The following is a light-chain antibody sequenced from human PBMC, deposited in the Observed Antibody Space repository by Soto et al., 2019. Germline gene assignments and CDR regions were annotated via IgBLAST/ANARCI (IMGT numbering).Light chain of an antibody. CDR3: QTWGTGNRV. V-gene: IGLV4-69*01. J-gene: IGLJ2*01. Sequence: QLVLTQSPSASASLGASVKLTCTLSSGHSSFAIAWHQQQPEKGPRYLMKLNSDGSHSKGDGIPDRFSGSRSGAERYLTIASLQSEDEADYYCQTWGTGNRVFGGGTKLTVL. CDR1: SGHSSFA. CDR2: LNSDGSH.